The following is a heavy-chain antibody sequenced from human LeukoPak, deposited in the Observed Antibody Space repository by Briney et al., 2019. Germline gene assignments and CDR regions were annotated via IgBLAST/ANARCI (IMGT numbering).Heavy chain of an antibody. V-gene: IGHV1-3*03. CDR1: GYTFTIYA. Sequence: ASVTVSFKASGYTFTIYAMHWVRQAPGQRLEWMGWINAGNGNTKYSQEFQGRVTITRDTSASTAYMELSSLRSEDMAVYYCARERLAARGWFDPWGQGTLVTVSS. CDR2: INAGNGNT. D-gene: IGHD6-6*01. CDR3: ARERLAARGWFDP. J-gene: IGHJ5*02.